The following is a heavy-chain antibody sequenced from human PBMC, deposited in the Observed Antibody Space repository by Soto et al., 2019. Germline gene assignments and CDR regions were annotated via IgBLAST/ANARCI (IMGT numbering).Heavy chain of an antibody. J-gene: IGHJ6*02. D-gene: IGHD5-18*01. CDR1: GFNIDDYT. V-gene: IGHV3-43*01. CDR3: AKDKEGYGSSDYYYGMDV. Sequence: GGSLRLSCAAAGFNIDDYTRHWVSQAPGKGLEWVSLISWDGGSTYYADSVKGRFTISRDNSKNSLYLQMNSLRTEDTALYYCAKDKEGYGSSDYYYGMDVWGQGTTVTVSS. CDR2: ISWDGGST.